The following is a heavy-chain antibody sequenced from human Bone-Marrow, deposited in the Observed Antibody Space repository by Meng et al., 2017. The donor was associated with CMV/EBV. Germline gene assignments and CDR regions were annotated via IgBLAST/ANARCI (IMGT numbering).Heavy chain of an antibody. CDR1: GFTFDDYV. V-gene: IGHV3-9*01. J-gene: IGHJ4*02. Sequence: GGSLRLSCAASGFTFDDYVMHWVRQAPGKGLEWVSRINWNGAIVGYAGSVKGRFTISRDNAKNSLFLQMNRLRAEDTALYYCVKENSAYDFFDYWVQGTLVTVSS. D-gene: IGHD5-12*01. CDR3: VKENSAYDFFDY. CDR2: INWNGAIV.